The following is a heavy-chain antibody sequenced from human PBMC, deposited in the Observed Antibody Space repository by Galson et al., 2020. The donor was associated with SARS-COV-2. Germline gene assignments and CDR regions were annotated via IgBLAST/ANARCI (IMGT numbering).Heavy chain of an antibody. CDR1: GFAFSDYY. CDR3: ARNGRDCSGGICYGAEYFQY. V-gene: IGHV3-11*06. Sequence: GESLKISCAASGFAFSDYYMSWIRQAPGKGLEWISYISSSGSYTNYADSVKGRFTISRDNAKNSLYLQMNSLRAEDTALYFCARNGRDCSGGICYGAEYFQYWGKGNPVTVAS. J-gene: IGHJ1*01. CDR2: ISSSGSYT. D-gene: IGHD2-15*01.